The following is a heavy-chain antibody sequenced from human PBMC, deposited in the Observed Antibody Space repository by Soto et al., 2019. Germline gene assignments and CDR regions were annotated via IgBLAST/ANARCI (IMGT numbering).Heavy chain of an antibody. Sequence: EVQLVESGGGLVQPGGSLRLSCAASGFTFSDYWMHWVRQAPGKGLVWVSRINSDGSTTNYADSVRGRFTISRDNAKNPLYLQMASLRVYVTAVYYCARALTGTFDYSCHGALVTFSS. J-gene: IGHJ4*01. V-gene: IGHV3-74*01. CDR2: INSDGSTT. CDR3: ARALTGTFDY. CDR1: GFTFSDYW. D-gene: IGHD2-8*02.